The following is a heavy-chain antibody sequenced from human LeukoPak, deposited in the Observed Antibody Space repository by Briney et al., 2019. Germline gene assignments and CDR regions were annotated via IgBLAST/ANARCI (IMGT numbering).Heavy chain of an antibody. Sequence: VASVKVSCKASGYTFTGYYMHWVRQAPGQGLEWMGWISAYNGNTNYAQKLQGRVTMTTDTSTSTAYMELRSLRSDDTAVYYCARVFDYDFWSGYLGAPYYYYGMDVWGQGTTVTVSS. CDR3: ARVFDYDFWSGYLGAPYYYYGMDV. J-gene: IGHJ6*02. V-gene: IGHV1-18*04. CDR2: ISAYNGNT. CDR1: GYTFTGYY. D-gene: IGHD3-3*01.